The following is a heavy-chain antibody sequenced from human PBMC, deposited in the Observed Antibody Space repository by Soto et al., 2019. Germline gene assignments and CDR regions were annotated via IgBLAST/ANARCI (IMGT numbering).Heavy chain of an antibody. CDR3: ARDHTPYFDY. V-gene: IGHV3-30*19. D-gene: IGHD2-15*01. J-gene: IGHJ4*02. CDR1: GFTFSSYG. CDR2: ISYDGSNK. Sequence: GSLRLSCAASGFTFSSYGMHWVRQAPGKGLEWVAVISYDGSNKYYADSVKGRFTISRDNSKNTLYLQMNSLRAEDTAVYYCARDHTPYFDYWGQGTLVTVSS.